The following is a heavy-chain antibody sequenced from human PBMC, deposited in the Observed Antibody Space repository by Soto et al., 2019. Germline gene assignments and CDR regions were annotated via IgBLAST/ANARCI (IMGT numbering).Heavy chain of an antibody. CDR1: GFTFDDYV. J-gene: IGHJ4*02. V-gene: IGHV3-9*01. Sequence: EVQLVESGGGLVQPGRSLRLSCAASGFTFDDYVMHWVRQAPGKGLEWVSGISWNSGSIGYADSVKGRFTISRDNDKNSLYLQMNSLRAEDTALYYCAKGPIFGVGPLGYFDYWGQGTLVTVSS. D-gene: IGHD3-3*01. CDR2: ISWNSGSI. CDR3: AKGPIFGVGPLGYFDY.